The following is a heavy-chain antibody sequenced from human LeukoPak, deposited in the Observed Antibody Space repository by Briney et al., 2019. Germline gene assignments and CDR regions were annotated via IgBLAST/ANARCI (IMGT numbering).Heavy chain of an antibody. V-gene: IGHV3-66*01. D-gene: IGHD3-10*01. CDR3: AKDRNAVRFDY. CDR1: GFSVTNNY. CDR2: ILGSGDT. J-gene: IGHJ4*02. Sequence: PGGSLRLSCAASGFSVTNNYMSWVRQAPGKGLEWVSTILGSGDTWSADSVKGRFTVSRDNLKNTVYLQMHSLRDEDTAVYYCAKDRNAVRFDYWGQGTLVTISS.